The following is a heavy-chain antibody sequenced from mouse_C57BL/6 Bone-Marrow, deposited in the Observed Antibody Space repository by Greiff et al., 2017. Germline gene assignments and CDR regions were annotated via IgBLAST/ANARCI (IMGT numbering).Heavy chain of an antibody. V-gene: IGHV1-81*01. J-gene: IGHJ2*01. CDR3: AREGKITTVVSDY. CDR1: GYTFTSYG. Sequence: QVQLQQSGAELARPGASVKLSCKASGYTFTSYGISWVKQRTGQGLEWIGESYPRSGNPYYNEKFKGKATLTADKSSSTAYMGLRSLTSEDSAVYFCAREGKITTVVSDYWGQGTTLTVSS. D-gene: IGHD1-1*01. CDR2: SYPRSGNP.